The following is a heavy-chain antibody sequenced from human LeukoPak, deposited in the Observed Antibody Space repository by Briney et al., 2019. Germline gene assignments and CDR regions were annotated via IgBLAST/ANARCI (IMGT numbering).Heavy chain of an antibody. D-gene: IGHD6-13*01. J-gene: IGHJ1*01. CDR1: GFTLSNYW. Sequence: GESLKLSCAASGFTLSNYWMHWVRQGPGKGLVWVSRVSNDGSSTAYADSVRGRFTISRDNAKNTLYLQMNGLRAEDTAVYYCVGAAADTTPRPWGQGTLVTVSS. CDR3: VGAAADTTPRP. V-gene: IGHV3-74*01. CDR2: VSNDGSST.